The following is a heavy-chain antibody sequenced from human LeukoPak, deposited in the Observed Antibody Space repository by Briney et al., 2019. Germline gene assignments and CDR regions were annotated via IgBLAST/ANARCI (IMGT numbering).Heavy chain of an antibody. Sequence: SETLSLTCTVSGGSVSSGAYYWSWIRQPPGKGLEWIGSISHSGSTDYNPSLKSRVTISADTPKNQFSLRLSSVTAADTAVYYCARVVLTYTTRWSEFFHLWGQGTLVTVS. V-gene: IGHV4-61*08. D-gene: IGHD2-15*01. J-gene: IGHJ1*01. CDR3: ARVVLTYTTRWSEFFHL. CDR1: GGSVSSGAYY. CDR2: ISHSGST.